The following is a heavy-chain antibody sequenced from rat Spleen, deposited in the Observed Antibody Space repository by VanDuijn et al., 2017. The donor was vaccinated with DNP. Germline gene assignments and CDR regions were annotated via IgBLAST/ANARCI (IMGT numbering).Heavy chain of an antibody. CDR2: ISDDGSDT. CDR3: ASRPPPTRGPFDY. J-gene: IGHJ2*01. D-gene: IGHD1-4*01. Sequence: EVLLVESDGGLVQPGRSLKLSCAASGFTFNNYGMAWVRQTPTKGLEWVASISDDGSDTYYRDSVKGRFTMSRDNAKSTLYLQMDSLRSEDTATYYCASRPPPTRGPFDYWGQGVTVTVSS. CDR1: GFTFNNYG. V-gene: IGHV5-29*01.